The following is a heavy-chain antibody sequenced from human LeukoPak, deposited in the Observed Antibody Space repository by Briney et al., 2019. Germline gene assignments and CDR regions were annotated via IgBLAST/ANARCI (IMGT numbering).Heavy chain of an antibody. Sequence: TSETLSLTCTVSGGSMSSYYWSWIRQPPGKGLEWIGYIHYSGTTHYNPSLEGRVTISVDTSKNHFSLKLSSVTAADTAVYYCARGSPAPDYWGKGTLVTVSS. CDR1: GGSMSSYY. V-gene: IGHV4-59*01. D-gene: IGHD1-26*01. J-gene: IGHJ4*02. CDR2: IHYSGTT. CDR3: ARGSPAPDY.